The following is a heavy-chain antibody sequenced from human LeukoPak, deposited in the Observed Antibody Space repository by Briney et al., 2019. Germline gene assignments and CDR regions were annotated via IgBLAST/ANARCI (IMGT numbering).Heavy chain of an antibody. CDR1: GYIFTSYY. CDR2: IDPSGGST. CDR3: ARDLLGMDV. V-gene: IGHV1-46*01. J-gene: IGHJ6*02. Sequence: ASVKVSCKASGYIFTSYYKHWVRQAPGQGLEWMGIIDPSGGSTSYAQKFQGRVTMTRDTSTSTVYMELSSLRSEDTAVYYCARDLLGMDVWGQGTTVTVSS.